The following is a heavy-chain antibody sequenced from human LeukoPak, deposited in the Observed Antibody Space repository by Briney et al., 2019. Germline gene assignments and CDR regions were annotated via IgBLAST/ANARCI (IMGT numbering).Heavy chain of an antibody. CDR1: GYTFTGYY. CDR3: ARAGITSTNGVMGT. J-gene: IGHJ4*02. V-gene: IGHV1-18*04. CDR2: ISAYNGNT. Sequence: ASVKVSCKASGYTFTGYYMHWVRQAPGQGLEWMGWISAYNGNTNYAQKLQGRVTMTTDTSTSTAYMELRSLRSDDTAVYYCARAGITSTNGVMGTWGQGTLVTVSS. D-gene: IGHD2-8*01.